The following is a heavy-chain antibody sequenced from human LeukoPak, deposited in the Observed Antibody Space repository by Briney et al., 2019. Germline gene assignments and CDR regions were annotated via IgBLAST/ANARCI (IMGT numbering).Heavy chain of an antibody. J-gene: IGHJ4*02. D-gene: IGHD1-26*01. Sequence: SETLSLTCAVYGGSFSGYYWSWIRQPPGKGLEWIGEINHSGSTNYNPSLKSRVTISVDTSKNQFSLKPSSVTAADTAVYYCARDGAYIQYRAGIVGATTGFDYWGQGTLVTVSS. CDR3: ARDGAYIQYRAGIVGATTGFDY. V-gene: IGHV4-34*01. CDR1: GGSFSGYY. CDR2: INHSGST.